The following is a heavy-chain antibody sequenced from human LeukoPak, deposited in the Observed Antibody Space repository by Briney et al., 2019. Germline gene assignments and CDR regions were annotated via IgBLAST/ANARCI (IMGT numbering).Heavy chain of an antibody. CDR1: GYTFTSYD. CDR3: TRETSSRYFDY. J-gene: IGHJ4*02. V-gene: IGHV1-18*01. CDR2: ISAYNGNT. Sequence: ASVKVSCKASGYTFTSYDINWVRQAPGQGLEWMGWISAYNGNTNYAQKLQGRVTMTTDASTSTAYMELRSLRSDDTAVYYCTRETSSRYFDYWGQGTLVTVSS.